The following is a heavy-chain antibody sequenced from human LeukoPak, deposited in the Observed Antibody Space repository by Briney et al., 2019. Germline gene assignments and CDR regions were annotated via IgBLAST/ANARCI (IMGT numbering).Heavy chain of an antibody. CDR2: IHDSGST. J-gene: IGHJ3*02. D-gene: IGHD3-10*01. CDR1: GGSISSSSYY. Sequence: PSETLSLTCSVSGGSISSSSYYWGWIRQPPRKGLEWIGSIHDSGSTYYNQPLKSRLTISVDTSKNQFSLKLSSVTAADTAVYYCARGRDPVLWFGELLYGDDAFDIWGQGTMVTVSS. CDR3: ARGRDPVLWFGELLYGDDAFDI. V-gene: IGHV4-39*07.